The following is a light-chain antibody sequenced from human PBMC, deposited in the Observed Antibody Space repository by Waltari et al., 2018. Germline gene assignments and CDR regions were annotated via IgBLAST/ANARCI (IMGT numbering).Light chain of an antibody. V-gene: IGKV1-5*03. J-gene: IGKJ3*01. CDR1: QSIGSW. CDR2: EAT. CDR3: QRYNSYPIT. Sequence: DIQMTQSPSTLSASVGDRVTLTCRASQSIGSWLAWDQQKPGKAPKLLIYEATSLESGVPSRFSASGSGTEFTLTISSLQPDDFATYYCQRYNSYPITFGPGTKVDI.